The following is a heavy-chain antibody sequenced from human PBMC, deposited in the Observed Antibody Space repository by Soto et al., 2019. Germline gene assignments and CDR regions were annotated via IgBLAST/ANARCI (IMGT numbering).Heavy chain of an antibody. CDR1: GGTFSSYA. J-gene: IGHJ6*02. CDR2: IIPIFGTA. D-gene: IGHD5-18*01. V-gene: IGHV1-69*13. Sequence: ASVKVSCKASGGTFSSYAISWVRQAPGQGLEWMGGIIPIFGTANYAQKFQGRVTITADESTSTAYMELSSLRSEDTAVYYCARGKYSYGYEGSSYYYYGMDVWGQGTTVTVSS. CDR3: ARGKYSYGYEGSSYYYYGMDV.